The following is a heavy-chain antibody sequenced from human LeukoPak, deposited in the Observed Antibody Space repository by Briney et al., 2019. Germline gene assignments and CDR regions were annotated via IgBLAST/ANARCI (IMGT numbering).Heavy chain of an antibody. CDR2: INAGNGNT. J-gene: IGHJ4*02. V-gene: IGHV1-3*01. CDR1: GYTFTSYA. CDR3: ATSRDGYNYPWFDY. Sequence: GASVKVSCKASGYTFTSYAMHWVRQAPGQRLEWMGWINAGNGNTKYSQKFQGRVTITRDTSASTAYMELSSLRSEDTAVYYCATSRDGYNYPWFDYWGQGTLVTVSS. D-gene: IGHD5-24*01.